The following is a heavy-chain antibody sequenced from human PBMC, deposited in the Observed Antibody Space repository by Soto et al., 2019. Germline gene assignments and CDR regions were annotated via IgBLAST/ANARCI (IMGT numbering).Heavy chain of an antibody. J-gene: IGHJ6*02. CDR3: ARDGPTPLYYYYGMDV. V-gene: IGHV3-30-3*01. CDR2: ISYDGSNK. Sequence: QVQLVESGGGVVQPGRSLRLSCAASGFTFSSYAMHWVRQAPGKGLEWVAVISYDGSNKYYADSMKGRFTISRDNSKNTLYLQMNSLRAEDTAVYYCARDGPTPLYYYYGMDVWGQGTTVTVSS. CDR1: GFTFSSYA.